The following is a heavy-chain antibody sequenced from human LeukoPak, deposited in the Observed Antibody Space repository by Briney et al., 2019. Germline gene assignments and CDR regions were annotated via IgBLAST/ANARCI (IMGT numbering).Heavy chain of an antibody. CDR3: ASGDEYYYDSSGYN. V-gene: IGHV4-39*07. J-gene: IGHJ4*02. CDR1: GGSISSSSYY. D-gene: IGHD3-22*01. CDR2: IYYSGST. Sequence: SETLSLTCTVSGGSISSSSYYWGWIRQPPGKGLEWIGSIYYSGSTYYNPSLKSRVTISVDTSKNQFSLKLSSVTAADTAVYYCASGDEYYYDSSGYNWGQGTLVTVSS.